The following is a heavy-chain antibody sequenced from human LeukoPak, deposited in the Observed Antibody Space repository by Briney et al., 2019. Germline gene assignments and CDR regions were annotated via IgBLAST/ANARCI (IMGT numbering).Heavy chain of an antibody. CDR1: GYTFTGYY. CDR2: INPPTGGT. Sequence: ASVKVSCKASGYTFTGYYMHWVRQAPGQGLEWMGWINPPTGGTNYAQKFQGRVTMTRDTSISTAYMELSGLTSDDTSVYYCARPYCSGGSCHDYFDYWGQGTQVTVSS. J-gene: IGHJ4*02. D-gene: IGHD2-15*01. CDR3: ARPYCSGGSCHDYFDY. V-gene: IGHV1-2*02.